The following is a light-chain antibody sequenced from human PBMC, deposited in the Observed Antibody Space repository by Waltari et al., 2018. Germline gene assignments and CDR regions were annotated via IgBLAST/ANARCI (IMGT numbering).Light chain of an antibody. CDR3: QQSYSTPPYT. CDR1: QSISSY. CDR2: AAS. V-gene: IGKV1-39*01. J-gene: IGKJ2*01. Sequence: DIQMTQSPSSLSASVGDRVTITCRASQSISSYLNWYQQKPGKAPKLRIYAASSLQSGVPSRFRGSGSGTDFTLTISSLQPEDFATYYCQQSYSTPPYTFGQGTKLEIQ.